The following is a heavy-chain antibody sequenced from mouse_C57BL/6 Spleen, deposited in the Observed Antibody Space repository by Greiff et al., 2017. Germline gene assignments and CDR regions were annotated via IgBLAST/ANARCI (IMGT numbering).Heavy chain of an antibody. CDR3: ARHDTTVVAHYAMDY. Sequence: EVKLVESGGDLVKPGGSLKLSCAASGFTFSSYGMSWVRQTPDKRLEWVATISSGGSYTYYPDSVKGRFTISRDNAKNTLYLQMSSLKSEDTALDYCARHDTTVVAHYAMDYWGQGTSVTVSS. D-gene: IGHD1-1*01. J-gene: IGHJ4*01. V-gene: IGHV5-6*01. CDR1: GFTFSSYG. CDR2: ISSGGSYT.